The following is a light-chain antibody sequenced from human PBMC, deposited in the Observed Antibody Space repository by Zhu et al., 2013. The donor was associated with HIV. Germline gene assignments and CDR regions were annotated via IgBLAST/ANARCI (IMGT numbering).Light chain of an antibody. CDR3: QQRSNWPRT. CDR1: QTVSSY. V-gene: IGKV3-11*01. CDR2: DTS. J-gene: IGKJ1*01. Sequence: EIVLTQSPATLSLSPGERATLSCKASQTVSSYLAWYQQKPGQAPRLLIYDTSNRATGIPARFTGSGSGTDFTLTISSLESEDFAVYYCQQRSNWPRTFGQGTKVEIK.